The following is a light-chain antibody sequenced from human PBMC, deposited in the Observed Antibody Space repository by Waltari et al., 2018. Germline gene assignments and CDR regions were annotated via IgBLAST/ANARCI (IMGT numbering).Light chain of an antibody. CDR3: IQSTQLPLA. J-gene: IGKJ1*01. CDR1: QSLLNIDGKTY. V-gene: IGKV2D-29*01. CDR2: EVS. Sequence: EIVMTQTPLSLSVTPGQPASISCRSSQSLLNIDGKTYLYWYVQKPGQPPQLLIHEVSNRFSGVPDRLSGSGSGTDFTLKISRVEAEDVGCYYCIQSTQLPLAFGQGTKVEIK.